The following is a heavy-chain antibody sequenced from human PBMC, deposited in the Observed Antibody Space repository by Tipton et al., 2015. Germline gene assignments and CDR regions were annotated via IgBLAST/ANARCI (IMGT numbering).Heavy chain of an antibody. J-gene: IGHJ6*02. CDR2: IYYSGST. CDR1: GGSMSPYY. V-gene: IGHV4-59*01. CDR3: ARERGSGGNGGNFYYGMDV. Sequence: TLSLTCTVSGGSMSPYYWSWIRQPPGKGLEWIGYIYYSGSTNYNPSLKSRVTMLVDTSKNQFSLKLSSVTAADTAVYYCARERGSGGNGGNFYYGMDVWGRGTTVTVSS. D-gene: IGHD2-8*01.